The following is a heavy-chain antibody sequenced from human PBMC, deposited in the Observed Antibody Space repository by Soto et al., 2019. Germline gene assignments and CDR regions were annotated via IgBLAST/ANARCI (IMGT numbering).Heavy chain of an antibody. Sequence: PSETLSLTCTVSGGSISSYYWSWIRQPPGKGLEWIGYIYYSGSTNYNPSLKSRVTISVDTSKNQFSLKLSSVTAADTAVYYCARYYDDAFDIWGQGTMVTVSS. D-gene: IGHD3-22*01. CDR2: IYYSGST. CDR3: ARYYDDAFDI. J-gene: IGHJ3*02. CDR1: GGSISSYY. V-gene: IGHV4-59*08.